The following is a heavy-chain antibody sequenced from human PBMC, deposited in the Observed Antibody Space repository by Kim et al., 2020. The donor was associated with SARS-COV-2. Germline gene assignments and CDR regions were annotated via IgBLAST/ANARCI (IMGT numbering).Heavy chain of an antibody. CDR3: ARVRLQWELPQSPWFDP. CDR2: IYYSGST. CDR1: GGSISSSSYY. J-gene: IGHJ5*02. D-gene: IGHD1-26*01. V-gene: IGHV4-39*01. Sequence: SETLSLTCTVSGGSISSSSYYWGWIRQPPGKGLEWIGSIYYSGSTYYNPSLKSRVTISVDTSKNQFSLKLSSVTAADTAVYYCARVRLQWELPQSPWFDPWGQGTLVTVSS.